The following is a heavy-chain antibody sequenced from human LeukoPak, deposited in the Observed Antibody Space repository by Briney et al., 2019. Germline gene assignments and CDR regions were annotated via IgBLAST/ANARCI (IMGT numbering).Heavy chain of an antibody. D-gene: IGHD1-7*01. V-gene: IGHV1-8*01. CDR2: MNPNSGNT. CDR1: GYTFTSCD. CDR3: AREHNWDYVGDRRFDP. Sequence: ASVKVSCKASGYTFTSCDINWVRQATGHGLEWMGWMNPNSGNTGYAQKFQGRVTMTRNTSISTAYMGLSSLTSEDTAVYYCAREHNWDYVGDRRFDPWGQGTLVTVSS. J-gene: IGHJ5*02.